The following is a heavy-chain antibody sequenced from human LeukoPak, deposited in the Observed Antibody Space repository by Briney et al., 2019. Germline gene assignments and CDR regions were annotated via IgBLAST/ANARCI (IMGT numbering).Heavy chain of an antibody. Sequence: SETLSLTCTVSGGSISSYYWSWIRQPPGKGLEWIGYIYYSGSTNYNYNPSLKSRVTISVDTSNNQFSLKLSSVTAADTAVYYCARDNDYSNYLDYWGQGTLVTVSS. CDR3: ARDNDYSNYLDY. CDR1: GGSISSYY. CDR2: IYYSGST. J-gene: IGHJ4*02. V-gene: IGHV4-59*01. D-gene: IGHD4-11*01.